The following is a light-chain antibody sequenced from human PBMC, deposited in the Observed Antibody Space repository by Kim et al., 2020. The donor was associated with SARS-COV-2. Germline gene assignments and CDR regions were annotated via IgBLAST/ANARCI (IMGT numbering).Light chain of an antibody. CDR1: NIGSKS. J-gene: IGLJ3*02. Sequence: SYELTQPPSVSVAPGKTARITCGGNNIGSKSVHWYQQKPCQAPVLVIYYDSDRPSGIPERFSGSNSGNTATLTISRVEAGDEADYYCQVWDSSSWV. V-gene: IGLV3-21*04. CDR2: YDS. CDR3: QVWDSSSWV.